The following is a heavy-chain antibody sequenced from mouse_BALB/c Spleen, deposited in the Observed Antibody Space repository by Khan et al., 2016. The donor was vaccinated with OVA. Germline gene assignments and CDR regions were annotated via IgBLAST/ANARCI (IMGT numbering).Heavy chain of an antibody. Sequence: EVQLQESGAELVKPGASVKLSCTASGFNIKDTYLHWVKQRPEQGLEWIGRIAPANGNTQYDPKFQGKATLTSDPSSNTAYLQLNSLSSEDTAVYDWARPSYDPRDFEVWGAGTTVTVSS. CDR2: IAPANGNT. V-gene: IGHV14-3*02. CDR3: ARPSYDPRDFEV. J-gene: IGHJ1*01. CDR1: GFNIKDTY. D-gene: IGHD2-3*01.